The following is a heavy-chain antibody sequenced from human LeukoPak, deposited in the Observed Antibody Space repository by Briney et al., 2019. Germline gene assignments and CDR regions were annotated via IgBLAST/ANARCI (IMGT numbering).Heavy chain of an antibody. V-gene: IGHV3-21*01. Sequence: PGGSLRLSCAASGFTFSSYSMNRVRQAPGKGLEWVSSISSSSSYIYYADSVKGRFTISRDNAKNSLYLQMNSLRAEDTAVYYCARGLMTTVTTCFDYWGQGTLVTVSS. CDR2: ISSSSSYI. CDR3: ARGLMTTVTTCFDY. CDR1: GFTFSSYS. J-gene: IGHJ4*02. D-gene: IGHD4-17*01.